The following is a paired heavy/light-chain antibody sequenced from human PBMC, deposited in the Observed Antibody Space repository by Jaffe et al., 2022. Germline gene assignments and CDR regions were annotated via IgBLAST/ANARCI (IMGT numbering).Light chain of an antibody. Sequence: EIVLTQSPGTLSLSPGERATLSCRASQSVSSSYLAWYQQKPGQAPRLLIYGASRRATGIPDRFSGSGSGTDFTLTISRLEPEDFAVYHCQQYSSSPWTFGQGTKVEIK. V-gene: IGKV3-20*01. CDR2: GAS. CDR3: QQYSSSPWT. CDR1: QSVSSSY. J-gene: IGKJ1*01.
Heavy chain of an antibody. D-gene: IGHD3-3*01. J-gene: IGHJ1*01. CDR1: GYTFSGYY. V-gene: IGHV1-2*06. Sequence: QVQLVQSGAEVKKPGASMKVSCKASGYTFSGYYLYWVRQAPGQGLEWVGRINPNSGGTRYAPKFQGRVTLTSDTSINTAYMELSSLTSDDTAVYYCARASTDVNYDFWGGANYFQDWGQGTLVTVSP. CDR3: ARASTDVNYDFWGGANYFQD. CDR2: INPNSGGT.